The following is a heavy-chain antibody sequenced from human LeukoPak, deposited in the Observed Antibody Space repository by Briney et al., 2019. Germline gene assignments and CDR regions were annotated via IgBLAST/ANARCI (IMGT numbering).Heavy chain of an antibody. CDR2: ISPYNGNT. V-gene: IGHV1-18*01. Sequence: ASVKVSCKASGYTFTSYGINWVRQAPGQGLEWMGWISPYNGNTNYLQKYQGRVTMTTDTSTSTAYMELRSLRSDDTAVYYCARLYCSSTGCSAYYFDYWGQGTLVTVSS. CDR1: GYTFTSYG. J-gene: IGHJ4*02. CDR3: ARLYCSSTGCSAYYFDY. D-gene: IGHD2-2*01.